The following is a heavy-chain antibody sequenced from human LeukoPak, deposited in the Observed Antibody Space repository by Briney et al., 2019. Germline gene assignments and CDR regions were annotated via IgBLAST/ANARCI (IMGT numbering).Heavy chain of an antibody. V-gene: IGHV3-74*01. CDR3: TRDLMDYDVSTGLHHYYMDV. J-gene: IGHJ6*02. Sequence: PGGSLRLSCVASGFTFSSYWMHWVRQDPRKGLVWVSRISGDGRNISYADSVRGRFTISRDNAKNTLYLQMNTLRVEDTAVYYCTRDLMDYDVSTGLHHYYMDVWGQGTTVTVSS. CDR2: ISGDGRNI. CDR1: GFTFSSYW. D-gene: IGHD3-9*01.